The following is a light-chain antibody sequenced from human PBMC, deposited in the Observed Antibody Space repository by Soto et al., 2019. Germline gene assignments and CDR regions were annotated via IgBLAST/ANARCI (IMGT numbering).Light chain of an antibody. CDR2: SNN. J-gene: IGLJ2*01. CDR3: AAWDDSLNMV. Sequence: QSVLTQPPSASGTPGQRVTISCSGGSSNIGNNYVYWYQHLPGTAPKLLIYSNNQRPSGVPDRFSASKSGSSASLAISGLRSEDEADYYCAAWDDSLNMVFGGGTKVTVL. V-gene: IGLV1-47*02. CDR1: SSNIGNNY.